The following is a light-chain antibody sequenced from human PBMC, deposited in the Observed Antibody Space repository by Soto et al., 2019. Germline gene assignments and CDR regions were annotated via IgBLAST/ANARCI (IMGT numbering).Light chain of an antibody. Sequence: EIMLTQSPATLSLSPGETATLSCRANQLISNYLAWYQQKPGQAPRLLIYDASNRATGIPARFSGSGSGTDFTLTISSLEPEDFAVYYCQQRGNWPLTFGGGTKVVIK. CDR1: QLISNY. V-gene: IGKV3-11*01. J-gene: IGKJ4*01. CDR3: QQRGNWPLT. CDR2: DAS.